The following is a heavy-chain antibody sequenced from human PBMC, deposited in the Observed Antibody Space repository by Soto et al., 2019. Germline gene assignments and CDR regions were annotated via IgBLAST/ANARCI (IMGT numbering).Heavy chain of an antibody. CDR1: GYSFTSYW. Sequence: GESLKISCKGSGYSFTSYWIGWVRQMPGKGLEWMGIIYPGDSDTRYSPSFQGQVTISADKSISTAYLQWSSLKASDTAMYYCARQVPIAVAGTGWFDPWGQGTLVTVSS. CDR3: ARQVPIAVAGTGWFDP. CDR2: IYPGDSDT. J-gene: IGHJ5*02. V-gene: IGHV5-51*01. D-gene: IGHD6-19*01.